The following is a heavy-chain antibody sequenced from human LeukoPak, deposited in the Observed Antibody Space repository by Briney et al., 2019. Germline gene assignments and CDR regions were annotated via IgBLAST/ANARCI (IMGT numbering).Heavy chain of an antibody. J-gene: IGHJ4*02. CDR1: GFTFSSYA. V-gene: IGHV3-23*01. CDR3: AKDNYYDSSGYYAY. CDR2: ICGSGGST. D-gene: IGHD3-22*01. Sequence: GGSLRLSCAASGFTFSSYAMSWVRQAPAKGLEWVSAICGSGGSTYYADSVKGRFTISRDNSKNTLYLQMNSLRAEDTAVYYCAKDNYYDSSGYYAYWGQGTLVTVSS.